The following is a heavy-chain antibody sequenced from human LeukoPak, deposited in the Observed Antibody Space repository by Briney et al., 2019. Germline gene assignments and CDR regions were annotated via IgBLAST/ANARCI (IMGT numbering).Heavy chain of an antibody. CDR1: GFTFSNFA. J-gene: IGHJ4*02. V-gene: IGHV3-21*01. Sequence: KPGGSLRLSCAASGFTFSNFAMTWVRQAPGKGLEWVSSIVGSSSTYYADSLMGRFTISRDNAKNSLYLQMNSLRAEDTAVYYCARIGAGSSRDYWGQGTLVTVSS. D-gene: IGHD6-13*01. CDR3: ARIGAGSSRDY. CDR2: IVGSSST.